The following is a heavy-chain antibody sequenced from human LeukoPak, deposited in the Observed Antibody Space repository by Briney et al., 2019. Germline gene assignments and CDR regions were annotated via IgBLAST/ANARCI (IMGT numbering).Heavy chain of an antibody. Sequence: GRSLRLSCAASGFTFSSYAMSWVRQATGKGLEWVSTISGSGGSTYYAGSVKGQFTISRDNSKNTLYLQMNGLRAEDTALYSCAKDYCSGGSCYSGLDYWGQGTLVTVSS. V-gene: IGHV3-23*01. CDR2: ISGSGGST. CDR1: GFTFSSYA. D-gene: IGHD2-15*01. J-gene: IGHJ4*02. CDR3: AKDYCSGGSCYSGLDY.